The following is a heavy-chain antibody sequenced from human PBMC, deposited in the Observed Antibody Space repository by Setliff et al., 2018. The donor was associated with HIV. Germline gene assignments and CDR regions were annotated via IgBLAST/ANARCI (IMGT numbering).Heavy chain of an antibody. CDR1: GYSFTSYT. V-gene: IGHV1-3*01. Sequence: ASVKVSCKTSGYSFTSYTMHWLRQAPGQRPEWVGWINVVNVNTKYSKKFQGRVTITRDTSAATAYMELRSLRSEDTAVYYCARGRGLYSSGYFIDYWGQGTLVTVSS. D-gene: IGHD6-19*01. CDR2: INVVNVNT. J-gene: IGHJ4*02. CDR3: ARGRGLYSSGYFIDY.